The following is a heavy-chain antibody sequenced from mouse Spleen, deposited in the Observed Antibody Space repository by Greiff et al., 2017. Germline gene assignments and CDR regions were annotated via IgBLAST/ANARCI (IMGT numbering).Heavy chain of an antibody. CDR1: GFTFSDYY. CDR3: AREDYGLDY. J-gene: IGHJ2*01. Sequence: EVKLVESEGGLVQPGSSMKLSCTASGFTFSDYYMAWVRQVPEKGLEWVANINYDGSSTYYLDSLKSRFIISRDNAKNILYLQMSSLKSEDTATYYCAREDYGLDYWGQGTTLTVSS. V-gene: IGHV5-16*01. CDR2: INYDGSST. D-gene: IGHD1-2*01.